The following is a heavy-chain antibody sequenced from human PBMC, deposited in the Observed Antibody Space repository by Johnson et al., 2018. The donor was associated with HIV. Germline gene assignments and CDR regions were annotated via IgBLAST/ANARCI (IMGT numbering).Heavy chain of an antibody. Sequence: QVLLVESGGGVVQPGRSLRLSCAASGFTFSSYGMHWVRQAPGKGLEWVAVISYDGSNQYYADSVKGRFTISRDNSKNTLYLQMNSLRAEDTAVYYCARRGYSSSGGAFDIWGQGTMVTVSS. J-gene: IGHJ3*02. CDR1: GFTFSSYG. CDR3: ARRGYSSSGGAFDI. V-gene: IGHV3-30*03. D-gene: IGHD6-6*01. CDR2: ISYDGSNQ.